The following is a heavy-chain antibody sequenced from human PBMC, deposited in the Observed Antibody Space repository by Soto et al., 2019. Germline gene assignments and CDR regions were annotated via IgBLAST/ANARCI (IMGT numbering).Heavy chain of an antibody. D-gene: IGHD1-26*01. CDR2: IKSKTDGGTV. CDR3: TTAERGGSYYSDY. J-gene: IGHJ4*02. Sequence: EVQLVESGGGLVRPGASLRLSCAASGFTFTSAWINWVRQAPGKGLEWAGRIKSKTDGGTVDYGAPVKGRFTISRDDSKNTAYLPMNSLTNEDPAVYYCTTAERGGSYYSDYWCQGTLVTVSS. CDR1: GFTFTSAW. V-gene: IGHV3-15*07.